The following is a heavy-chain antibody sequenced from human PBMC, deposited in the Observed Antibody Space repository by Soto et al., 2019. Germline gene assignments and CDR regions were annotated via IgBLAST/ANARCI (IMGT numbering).Heavy chain of an antibody. CDR3: ARGRDGYNYGY. CDR2: INHSGST. Sequence: SETLSLTCAVYGGSFSGYYWSWIRQPPGKGLEWIGEINHSGSTNYNPSLKSRVTISVDTSKNQFSLKVSSVTAADTAVYYCARGRDGYNYGYWGQGTLVTVSS. J-gene: IGHJ4*02. D-gene: IGHD5-12*01. CDR1: GGSFSGYY. V-gene: IGHV4-34*01.